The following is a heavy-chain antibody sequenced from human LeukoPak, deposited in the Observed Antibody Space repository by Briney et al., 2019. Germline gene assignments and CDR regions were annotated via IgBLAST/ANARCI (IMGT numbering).Heavy chain of an antibody. CDR3: ARSAYDAFDI. CDR2: IYSGGST. Sequence: GGSLRLSCAASGFTVSSDYMSWVRQAPGKGLEWVSVIYSGGSTYYADSVKGRFTISRDNSKNTLYLQMNSLRAEDTAVYYCARSAYDAFDIWGQGTMVTVSS. CDR1: GFTVSSDY. V-gene: IGHV3-66*01. J-gene: IGHJ3*02.